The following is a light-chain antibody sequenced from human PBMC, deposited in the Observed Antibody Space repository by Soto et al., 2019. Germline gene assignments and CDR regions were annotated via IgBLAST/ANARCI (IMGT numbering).Light chain of an antibody. CDR2: DLS. Sequence: SALTPPAYVSGSPGHSITISSTGTLRYVCRYNYVSWYQQCAGKAPKLMIYDLSKRPAGVSVRFSGAKSGNTASLTISGLQAEDEADYYYSSYTSSVTVGCVFGTGTKVTGL. V-gene: IGLV2-14*01. CDR3: SSYTSSVTVGCV. CDR1: LRYVCRYNY. J-gene: IGLJ1*01.